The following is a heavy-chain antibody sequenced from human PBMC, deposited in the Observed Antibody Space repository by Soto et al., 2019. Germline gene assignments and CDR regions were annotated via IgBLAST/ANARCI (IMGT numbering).Heavy chain of an antibody. D-gene: IGHD2-2*02. CDR3: AMEYCSSTSCYRDY. J-gene: IGHJ4*02. Sequence: QVQLVQSGAEVKKPGSSVKVSCKASGGTFSSYTISWVRQAPGQGLEWMGRIIPILGIANYAQKFQGRVTSTADKSTSTAYMELSRLGSEDTAVYYCAMEYCSSTSCYRDYWGQGTLVTVSS. CDR1: GGTFSSYT. V-gene: IGHV1-69*02. CDR2: IIPILGIA.